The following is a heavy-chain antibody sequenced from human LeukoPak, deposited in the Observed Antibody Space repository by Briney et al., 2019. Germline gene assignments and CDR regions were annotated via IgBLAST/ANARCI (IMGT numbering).Heavy chain of an antibody. Sequence: ASVKVSCKFSGYTLTELSMHWVRQAPGKGLEWMGGFDPEDGETIYAQKFQGRVTMTEDTSTDTAYMELSSLRSEDTAVYYCATDLRGNPWQRVDYWGQGTLVTVSS. CDR1: GYTLTELS. CDR2: FDPEDGET. CDR3: ATDLRGNPWQRVDY. V-gene: IGHV1-24*01. J-gene: IGHJ4*02. D-gene: IGHD3-16*01.